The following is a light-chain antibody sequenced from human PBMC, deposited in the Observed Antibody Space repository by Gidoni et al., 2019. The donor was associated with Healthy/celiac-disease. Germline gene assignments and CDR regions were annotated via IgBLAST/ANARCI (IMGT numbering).Light chain of an antibody. J-gene: IGLJ1*01. Sequence: QSVLTQPPSVSGAPGQRAIISCTGISSNIGAGYDVHWYQQLPGTAPKLLIYGNSNRPSGVPDRFSGSKSGTSASLAITGLQAEDEADYYCQSYDSSLSGSYVFGTGTKVTVL. V-gene: IGLV1-40*01. CDR3: QSYDSSLSGSYV. CDR1: SSNIGAGYD. CDR2: GNS.